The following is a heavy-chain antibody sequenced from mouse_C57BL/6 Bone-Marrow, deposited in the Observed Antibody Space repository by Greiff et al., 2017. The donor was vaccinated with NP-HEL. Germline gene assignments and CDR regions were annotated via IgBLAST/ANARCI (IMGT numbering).Heavy chain of an antibody. J-gene: IGHJ2*01. CDR2: IDPSDSYT. CDR1: GYTFTSYW. V-gene: IGHV1-69*01. Sequence: VQLQQPGAELVMPGASVKLSCKASGYTFTSYWMHWVKQRPGQGLEWIGEIDPSDSYTNYNQKFKGKSTLTVDKSSSPAYMQLSSLTSEDSAVYYCAREGLYYDYDFFDYWGQGTTLTVSS. CDR3: AREGLYYDYDFFDY. D-gene: IGHD2-4*01.